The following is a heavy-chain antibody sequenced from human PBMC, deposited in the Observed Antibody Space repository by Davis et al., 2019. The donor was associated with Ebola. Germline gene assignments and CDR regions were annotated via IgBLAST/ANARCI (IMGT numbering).Heavy chain of an antibody. J-gene: IGHJ4*02. CDR1: GFTFSSYA. Sequence: PGGSLRLSCAASGFTFSSYAMHWVRQAPGKGLEYVSAISSNGGSTYYANSVKGRFTISRDNSQNTLYLQMGSLRAEDMAVYYCARIIGSGSHWGQGTLVTVSS. CDR2: ISSNGGST. D-gene: IGHD2-15*01. V-gene: IGHV3-64*01. CDR3: ARIIGSGSH.